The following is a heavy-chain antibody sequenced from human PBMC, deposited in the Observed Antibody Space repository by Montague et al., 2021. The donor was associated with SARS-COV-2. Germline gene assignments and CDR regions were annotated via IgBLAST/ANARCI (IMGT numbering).Heavy chain of an antibody. D-gene: IGHD4/OR15-4a*01. V-gene: IGHV5-51*01. Sequence: QSGAEVKEPGESLKISCQGSGYRFDNYWIAWVRQMPGIGLEWMGIIHAGASDTTYSPSFQGQVTMLVDKSINTAFLQWSRLKASDTAKYYCARHNSQSPLPRWDYDGMDVWGQGTTVTVAS. CDR1: GYRFDNYW. CDR3: ARHNSQSPLPRWDYDGMDV. J-gene: IGHJ6*02. CDR2: IHAGASDT.